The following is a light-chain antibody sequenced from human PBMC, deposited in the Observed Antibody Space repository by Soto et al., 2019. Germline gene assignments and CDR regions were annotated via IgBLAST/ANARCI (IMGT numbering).Light chain of an antibody. CDR1: QDISNY. V-gene: IGKV1-33*01. J-gene: IGKJ2*01. Sequence: DIQMTQSPSSLSASVGDRVTITCQASQDISNYLNWYQQKPGKAPKLLIYDASNLATGVPSRFSGSGSGTDFTLTITSLQPEDIATYYCQQYDNVPRYTFGQGTKLVIK. CDR2: DAS. CDR3: QQYDNVPRYT.